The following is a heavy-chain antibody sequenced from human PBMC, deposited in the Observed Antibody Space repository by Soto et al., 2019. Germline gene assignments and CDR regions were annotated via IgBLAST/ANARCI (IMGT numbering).Heavy chain of an antibody. CDR2: IKEDGSQK. V-gene: IGHV3-7*03. Sequence: EVQLVESGGGLVQPGGSLRLSCAASGFTFRSYWMIWVRQAPGKGLEWVANIKEDGSQKYYVDSAKGRFTISRDNAKNSLYLQMNSLRAEDTAMYYCARMARPSWTPPHYWGQGTLFTVSS. CDR3: ARMARPSWTPPHY. CDR1: GFTFRSYW. D-gene: IGHD2-15*01. J-gene: IGHJ4*02.